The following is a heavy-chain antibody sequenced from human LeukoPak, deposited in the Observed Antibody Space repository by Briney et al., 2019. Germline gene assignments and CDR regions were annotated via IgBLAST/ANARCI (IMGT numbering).Heavy chain of an antibody. CDR1: GFTVSSNY. J-gene: IGHJ4*02. Sequence: GGSLRLSCAASGFTVSSNYMSWVRQAPGKGLEWVSVIYRGGSTYYAESVKGRFTISQDNFKNTLYLQMNRLRAEDTAVYYCARDSSSWYHYFDYWGQGTLVTVSS. D-gene: IGHD6-13*01. CDR3: ARDSSSWYHYFDY. V-gene: IGHV3-53*01. CDR2: IYRGGST.